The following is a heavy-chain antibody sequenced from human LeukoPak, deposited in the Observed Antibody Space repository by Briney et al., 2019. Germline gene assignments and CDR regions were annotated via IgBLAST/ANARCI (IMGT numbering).Heavy chain of an antibody. CDR2: IYTSGST. Sequence: PSETLSLTCTVSGGSISSGSYYWSWIRQPAGKGLEWIGRIYTSGSTNYNPSLKSRVTISVDTSKNQFSLKLSSVTAADTAVYYCARARPGSRGNFDYWGQGTLVTVSS. D-gene: IGHD2/OR15-2a*01. V-gene: IGHV4-61*02. CDR1: GGSISSGSYY. CDR3: ARARPGSRGNFDY. J-gene: IGHJ4*02.